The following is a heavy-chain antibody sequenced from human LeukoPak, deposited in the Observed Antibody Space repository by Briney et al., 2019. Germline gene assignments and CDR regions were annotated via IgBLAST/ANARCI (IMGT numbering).Heavy chain of an antibody. D-gene: IGHD3-10*01. V-gene: IGHV4-38-2*01. CDR3: ARHGSSLWFPYYYYYYMDV. CDR1: GYSISSGYY. J-gene: IGHJ6*03. Sequence: PSETLSLTCAVSGYSISSGYYWGWIRQPPGKGLEWIGSIYHSGSTYYNPSLKSRVTISVDTSKNQFSLNLSSVTAADTAVYYCARHGSSLWFPYYYYYYMDVWGKGTTVTVPS. CDR2: IYHSGST.